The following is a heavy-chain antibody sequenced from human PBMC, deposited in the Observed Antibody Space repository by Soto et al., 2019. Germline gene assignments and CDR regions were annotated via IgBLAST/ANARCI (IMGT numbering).Heavy chain of an antibody. V-gene: IGHV4-30-4*01. Sequence: QVQLQESGPGLVKPSQTLSLTCTVSGGSISSGDYYWSWIRQPPGKGLEWIGYIYYSGSTYYNPYLKSRVTISVDTSKNQFSLKLSSVTAADTAVYYCARATIVLVPAAMVSHWFDPWGQGTLVTVSS. D-gene: IGHD2-2*01. J-gene: IGHJ5*02. CDR1: GGSISSGDYY. CDR3: ARATIVLVPAAMVSHWFDP. CDR2: IYYSGST.